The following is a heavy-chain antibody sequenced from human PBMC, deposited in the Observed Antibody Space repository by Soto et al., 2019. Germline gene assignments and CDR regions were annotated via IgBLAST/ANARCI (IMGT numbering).Heavy chain of an antibody. V-gene: IGHV4-34*01. CDR3: ARGEEMATISFDY. D-gene: IGHD5-12*01. Sequence: QVQLQQWGAGLLKPSETLSLTCAVYGGSFSGYYWSWIRQPPGKGLEWIGEINHSGSTNYNPSLKSRVNISVDTSKNQFSLKLSSVTAADTAVYYCARGEEMATISFDYWGQGTLVTVSS. J-gene: IGHJ4*02. CDR2: INHSGST. CDR1: GGSFSGYY.